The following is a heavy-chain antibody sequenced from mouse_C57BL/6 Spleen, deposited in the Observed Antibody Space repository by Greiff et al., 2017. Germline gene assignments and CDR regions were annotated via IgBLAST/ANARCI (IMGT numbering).Heavy chain of an antibody. CDR3: ARRDYGDYYAMDY. V-gene: IGHV1-69*01. Sequence: QVQLQQSGAELVMPGASVKLSCKASGYTFTSYWMHWVKQRPGQGLEWIGEIDPSDSYTNYNQKFKGKSTLTVDKSSSTAYMQLSSLTSEDSAVYYCARRDYGDYYAMDYWGQGTSVTVSS. CDR2: IDPSDSYT. J-gene: IGHJ4*01. CDR1: GYTFTSYW. D-gene: IGHD1-1*01.